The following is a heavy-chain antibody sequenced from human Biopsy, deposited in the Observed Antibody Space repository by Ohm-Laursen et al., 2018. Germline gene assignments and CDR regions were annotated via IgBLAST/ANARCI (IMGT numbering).Heavy chain of an antibody. J-gene: IGHJ6*02. V-gene: IGHV4-59*01. CDR2: IHYSGRT. CDR3: ARAANSTGWPYYYFYGMDV. Sequence: TLSLTCIVSGGSISSDYWIWIRQTPGKGLEWIGYIHYSGRTNYNPSLKSRVTISVDTSKNQFSLRLNSVTAADTAVYYCARAANSTGWPYYYFYGMDVWGQGTTVTVSS. CDR1: GGSISSDY. D-gene: IGHD2/OR15-2a*01.